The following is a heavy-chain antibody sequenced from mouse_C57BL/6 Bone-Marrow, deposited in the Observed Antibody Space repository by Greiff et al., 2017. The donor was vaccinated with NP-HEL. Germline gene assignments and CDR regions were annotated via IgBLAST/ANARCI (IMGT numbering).Heavy chain of an antibody. Sequence: QVQLQQSGAELVRPGTSVKMSCKASGYTFTNYWIGWAKQRPGHGLEWIGDIYPGGGYTNYNEKFKGKATLTADKSSSTAYMQFSSLTSEDSAIYYCARRGGYYGSSYFAYWGQGTLVTVSA. CDR3: ARRGGYYGSSYFAY. V-gene: IGHV1-63*01. CDR2: IYPGGGYT. J-gene: IGHJ3*01. CDR1: GYTFTNYW. D-gene: IGHD1-1*01.